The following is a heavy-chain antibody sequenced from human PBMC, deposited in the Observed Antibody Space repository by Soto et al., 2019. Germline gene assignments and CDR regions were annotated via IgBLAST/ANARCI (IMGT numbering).Heavy chain of an antibody. D-gene: IGHD5-12*01. Sequence: ASVKVSCKASGGTFSSYAISWVRQAPGQGLEWMGGIIPIFGTANYAQKFQGRVTITADESTSTAYMELSSLRSEDTAVYYCARARGYSGYDAGVYYYYGMDVWGQGTTVTVSS. CDR2: IIPIFGTA. J-gene: IGHJ6*02. V-gene: IGHV1-69*13. CDR1: GGTFSSYA. CDR3: ARARGYSGYDAGVYYYYGMDV.